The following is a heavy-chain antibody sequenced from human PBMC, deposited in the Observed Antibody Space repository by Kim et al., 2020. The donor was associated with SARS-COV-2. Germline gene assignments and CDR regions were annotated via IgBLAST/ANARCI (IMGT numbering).Heavy chain of an antibody. J-gene: IGHJ6*02. CDR2: IDPSDSYT. V-gene: IGHV5-10-1*01. CDR3: AYNDEVTTGVFRPETDTSYYYYGMDV. CDR1: GYSFTSYW. D-gene: IGHD4-4*01. Sequence: GESLKISCKGSGYSFTSYWISWVRQMPGKGLEWMGRIDPSDSYTNYSPSFQGHVTISADKSISTAYLQWSSLKASDTAMYYCAYNDEVTTGVFRPETDTSYYYYGMDVWGQGTTVTVSS.